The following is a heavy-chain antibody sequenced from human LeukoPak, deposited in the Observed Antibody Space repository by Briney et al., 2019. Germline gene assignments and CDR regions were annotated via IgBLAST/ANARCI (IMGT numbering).Heavy chain of an antibody. D-gene: IGHD3-3*01. V-gene: IGHV3-7*01. CDR2: INQDGSVK. CDR3: TRDFVF. J-gene: IGHJ4*02. CDR1: GFAFSTYW. Sequence: GGSLRLSCAASGFAFSTYWMDWVRQAPGKGLEWVGNINQDGSVKHYVDSVRGRFTISRDNARNSVCLQMSALRVEDTAVYYCTRDFVFWGQGSLVTASS.